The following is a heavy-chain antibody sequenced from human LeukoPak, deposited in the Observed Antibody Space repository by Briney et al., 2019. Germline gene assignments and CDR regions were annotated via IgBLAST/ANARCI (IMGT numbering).Heavy chain of an antibody. Sequence: PGGSLRLSCAASGFTFSNYWMSWVRQVPGKGLEWLANIKVDGSETYYVDSLKGRFTISRDNAKNSVYLQMNSLRVEDTAVYYCARDGHWEVTRGHYFDYWGQGTLVTVSS. CDR2: IKVDGSET. D-gene: IGHD4-11*01. CDR3: ARDGHWEVTRGHYFDY. J-gene: IGHJ4*02. CDR1: GFTFSNYW. V-gene: IGHV3-7*01.